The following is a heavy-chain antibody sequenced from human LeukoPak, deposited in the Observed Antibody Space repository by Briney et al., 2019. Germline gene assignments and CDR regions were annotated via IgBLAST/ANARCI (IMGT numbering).Heavy chain of an antibody. CDR2: INAYNGNT. D-gene: IGHD5-18*01. V-gene: IGHV1-18*01. J-gene: IGHJ4*02. CDR3: ARAKSYSPTYFDY. Sequence: GSVKVSCMASGYTFTSYGISGVRQAAGKGVEWMGWINAYNGNTNNAQKLQGRVTMTTDTSTSTAYMELRSLRSDDTAVYYCARAKSYSPTYFDYWGQGTLVTVSS. CDR1: GYTFTSYG.